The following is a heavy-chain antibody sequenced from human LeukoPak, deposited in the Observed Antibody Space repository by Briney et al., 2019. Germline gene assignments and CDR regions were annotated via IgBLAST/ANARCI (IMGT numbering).Heavy chain of an antibody. Sequence: AGGSLRLSCAASGFTVSNNYMSWVRQAPGRLEWLSVTYSGETQYADSVKGRFTISRDDSKNTLYLRMNSLRAEDTAIYYCVRDQFSWGQGTTVTVSS. V-gene: IGHV3-66*01. D-gene: IGHD3-3*01. CDR1: GFTVSNNY. J-gene: IGHJ6*02. CDR2: TYSGET. CDR3: VRDQFS.